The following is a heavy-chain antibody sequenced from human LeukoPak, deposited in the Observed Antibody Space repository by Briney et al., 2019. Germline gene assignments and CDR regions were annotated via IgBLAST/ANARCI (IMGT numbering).Heavy chain of an antibody. CDR1: GFVFSASY. CDR2: IKPDGSEK. CDR3: VRGGTYWTVS. J-gene: IGHJ5*01. Sequence: GGSLSLYGAASGFVFSASYMSWVRKAPGKGLEWVATIKPDGSEKYHVDSVSGRFTISRDNTNDSLFLQMNSLRVDDTAVYYCVRGGTYWTVSWGQGTLVNVS. V-gene: IGHV3-7*01.